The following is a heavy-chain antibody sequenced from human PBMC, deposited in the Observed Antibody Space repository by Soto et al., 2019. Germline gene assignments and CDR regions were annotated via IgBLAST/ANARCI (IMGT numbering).Heavy chain of an antibody. CDR2: IYSGGST. J-gene: IGHJ5*02. D-gene: IGHD1-1*01. V-gene: IGHV3-53*04. CDR1: GFTVSSNY. Sequence: EVQLVESGGGLVQPGGSLRLSCASSGFTVSSNYMSWVRQAPGKGLEWVSVIYSGGSTYYADSVKGRFTISRHNSKNTLYLQMNSLSAEDTAVYYCARALLEGRFDPWGQGTLVTVSS. CDR3: ARALLEGRFDP.